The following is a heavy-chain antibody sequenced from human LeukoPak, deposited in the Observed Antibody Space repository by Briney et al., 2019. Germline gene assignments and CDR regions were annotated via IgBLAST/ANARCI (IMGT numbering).Heavy chain of an antibody. CDR3: ARVCPSAVWRGYYYYYMDV. J-gene: IGHJ6*03. Sequence: PAGPLRLSCAASGFTFSDYYMTWIRQAPGKGLEWVSYITSSGATIYYADSVKGRFTISRDNAKNSLYLQMNSLRAEDTAVYYCARVCPSAVWRGYYYYYMDVWGKGTTVTVSS. CDR2: ITSSGATI. V-gene: IGHV3-11*04. D-gene: IGHD6-19*01. CDR1: GFTFSDYY.